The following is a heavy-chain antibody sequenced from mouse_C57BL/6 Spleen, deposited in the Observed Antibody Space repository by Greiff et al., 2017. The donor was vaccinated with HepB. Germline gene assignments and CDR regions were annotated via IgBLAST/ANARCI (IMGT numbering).Heavy chain of an antibody. Sequence: VQLQQSGAELVRPGASVKLSCTASGFNIKDYYMHWVKQRPEQGLEWIGRIDPEDGDTEYAPKFQGKATMTADTSSNTAYLQLSSLTSEDTAVYYCTTSVTTLVDYAMDYWGQGTSVTVSS. V-gene: IGHV14-1*01. CDR1: GFNIKDYY. CDR2: IDPEDGDT. D-gene: IGHD2-3*01. J-gene: IGHJ4*01. CDR3: TTSVTTLVDYAMDY.